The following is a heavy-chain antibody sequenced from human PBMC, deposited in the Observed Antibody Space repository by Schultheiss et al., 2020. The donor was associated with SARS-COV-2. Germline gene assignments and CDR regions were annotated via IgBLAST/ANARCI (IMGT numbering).Heavy chain of an antibody. V-gene: IGHV3-33*08. D-gene: IGHD6-19*01. J-gene: IGHJ4*02. CDR2: IWYDGSNK. CDR1: GFTFSSYG. CDR3: VREYSSGWTFDY. Sequence: GGSLRLSCAASGFTFSSYGMHWVRQAPGKGLEWVAVIWYDGSNKYYADSVKGRFTISRDNSKNTLYLQMNSLRAEDTAIYYCVREYSSGWTFDYWGQGTLVTVSS.